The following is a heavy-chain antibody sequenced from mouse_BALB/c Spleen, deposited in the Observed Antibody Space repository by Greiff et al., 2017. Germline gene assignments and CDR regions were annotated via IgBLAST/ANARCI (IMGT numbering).Heavy chain of an antibody. V-gene: IGHV1-5*01. Sequence: VQLKESGTVLARPGASVKMSCKASGYTFTSYWMHWVKQRPGQGLEWIGAIYPGNSDTSYNQKFKGKAKLTAVTSTSTAYMELSSLTNEDSAVYYCTRYYYGSSPYFDYWGQGTTLTVSS. D-gene: IGHD1-1*01. CDR3: TRYYYGSSPYFDY. J-gene: IGHJ2*01. CDR2: IYPGNSDT. CDR1: GYTFTSYW.